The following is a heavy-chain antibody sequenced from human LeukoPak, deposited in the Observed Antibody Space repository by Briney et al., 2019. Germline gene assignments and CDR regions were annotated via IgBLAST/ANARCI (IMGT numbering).Heavy chain of an antibody. D-gene: IGHD6-6*01. V-gene: IGHV3-74*01. CDR1: GFTFSSYW. CDR2: INSDGSST. J-gene: IGHJ5*02. Sequence: PGGSLRLSCAASGFTFSSYWMHWVRQAPGKGLVWVSRINSDGSSTTYADSVKGRFTISRDNAKNTLYLQMNSLRAEDTAVYYCAISQYSSPRFDPWGQGTLVTVSA. CDR3: AISQYSSPRFDP.